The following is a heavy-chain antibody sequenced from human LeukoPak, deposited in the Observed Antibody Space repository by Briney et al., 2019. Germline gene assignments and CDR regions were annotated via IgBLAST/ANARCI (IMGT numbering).Heavy chain of an antibody. CDR1: GFTVSSNH. V-gene: IGHV3-30*18. J-gene: IGHJ4*02. CDR3: AKDMNTVTTTFDY. CDR2: ISNDATKK. Sequence: GGSLRLSCAASGFTVSSNHMSWVRQAPGKGLEWVAVISNDATKKYYADSVKGRSTISRDNSENTLYLQMNSLRAEDTAVYYCAKDMNTVTTTFDYWGQGTLVTVSS. D-gene: IGHD4-17*01.